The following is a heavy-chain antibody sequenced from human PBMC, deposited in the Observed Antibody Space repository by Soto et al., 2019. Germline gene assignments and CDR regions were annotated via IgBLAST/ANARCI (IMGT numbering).Heavy chain of an antibody. J-gene: IGHJ3*01. CDR1: GDSVSSDTTS. CDR2: TYYRSKWFH. D-gene: IGHD3-10*01. V-gene: IGHV6-1*01. CDR3: ARGNALDV. Sequence: SQTLSLTCAISGDSVSSDTTSWNWIRQSPSRGLEWLGRTYYRSKWFHDYAASVKSRITINPDTSKNQFPLELNSMTPEDTAVYYCARGNALDVWGQGTVVTVSS.